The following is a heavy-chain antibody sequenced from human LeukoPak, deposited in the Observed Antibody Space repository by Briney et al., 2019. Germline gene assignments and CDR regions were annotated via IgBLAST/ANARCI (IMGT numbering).Heavy chain of an antibody. J-gene: IGHJ3*02. Sequence: GASVKVSCKASGYTFIGYYMHWVRQAPGQGLEWMGWINPNSGGTNYAQKFQGRVTMTRDTSISTAYMELSRLRSDDTAVYYCASSKQQLVLGAFDIWGQGPMVTVSS. CDR1: GYTFIGYY. CDR3: ASSKQQLVLGAFDI. V-gene: IGHV1-2*02. D-gene: IGHD6-13*01. CDR2: INPNSGGT.